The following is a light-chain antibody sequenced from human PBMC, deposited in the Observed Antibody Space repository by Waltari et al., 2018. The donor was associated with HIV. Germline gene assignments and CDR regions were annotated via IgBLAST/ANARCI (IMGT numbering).Light chain of an antibody. Sequence: SYELTQPPSVSVSPGQTARITFSADALPNPFAFWYQQKPGQAPVLVIYKDSERPSGIPERFSGSSSGTTVTLTISGVQAEDEADYFCQSADSSGTYVVFGGGTKLTVL. V-gene: IGLV3-25*03. CDR2: KDS. CDR3: QSADSSGTYVV. CDR1: ALPNPF. J-gene: IGLJ2*01.